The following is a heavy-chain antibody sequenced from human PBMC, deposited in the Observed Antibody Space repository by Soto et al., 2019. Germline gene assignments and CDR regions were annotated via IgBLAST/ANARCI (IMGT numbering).Heavy chain of an antibody. V-gene: IGHV3-33*01. CDR3: ATISGIAAAGMVASDYYYYYMDV. CDR1: GFTFSSYG. CDR2: IWYDGSNK. D-gene: IGHD6-13*01. Sequence: GGSLRLSCAASGFTFSSYGMHWVRQAPGKGLEWVAVIWYDGSNKYYADSVKGRFTISRDNSKNTLYLQMNSLRAEDTAVYYCATISGIAAAGMVASDYYYYYMDVWGKGTTVTVSS. J-gene: IGHJ6*03.